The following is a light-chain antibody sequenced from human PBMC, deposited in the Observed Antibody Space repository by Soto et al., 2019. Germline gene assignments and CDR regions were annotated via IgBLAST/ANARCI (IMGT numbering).Light chain of an antibody. J-gene: IGKJ5*01. CDR1: QSVSSY. Sequence: EIVLTQSPATLSLSPGERATLSCRASQSVSSYLAWYQQKPGQAPRLLIYDASNRATGIPARFSGSGSGTDFTLTISSLEPEDFAVYDCQQSSNWPPITFGQGTRLEIK. V-gene: IGKV3-11*01. CDR3: QQSSNWPPIT. CDR2: DAS.